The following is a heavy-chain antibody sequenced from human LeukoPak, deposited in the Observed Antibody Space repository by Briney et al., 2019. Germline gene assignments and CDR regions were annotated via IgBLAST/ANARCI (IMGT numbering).Heavy chain of an antibody. CDR3: ARDLYCSGGSCYSGIDY. V-gene: IGHV1-69*05. J-gene: IGHJ4*02. CDR2: IIPIFGTA. CDR1: GGTFSSYA. D-gene: IGHD2-15*01. Sequence: ASVKVSCKASGGTFSSYAISWVRQAPGQGLEWMGGIIPIFGTANYAQKFQGRVTITTDESTSTAYMELSSLRSEDTAVYYCARDLYCSGGSCYSGIDYWGQGTLVTVSS.